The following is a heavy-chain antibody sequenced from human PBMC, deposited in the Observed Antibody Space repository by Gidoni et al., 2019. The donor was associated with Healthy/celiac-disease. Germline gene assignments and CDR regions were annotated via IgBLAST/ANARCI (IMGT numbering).Heavy chain of an antibody. V-gene: IGHV4-34*01. CDR1: GGSFSGYY. J-gene: IGHJ4*02. CDR3: ARGPKDYYGRSFAY. D-gene: IGHD3-10*01. CDR2: INHSGST. Sequence: QVQLQQWGAGLLKPSETLSLTCAVYGGSFSGYYWSWIRQPPGKGLEWIGEINHSGSTNYNPSLKSRVTISVDTSKNQFSLKLSSVTAADTAVYYCARGPKDYYGRSFAYWGQGTLVTVSS.